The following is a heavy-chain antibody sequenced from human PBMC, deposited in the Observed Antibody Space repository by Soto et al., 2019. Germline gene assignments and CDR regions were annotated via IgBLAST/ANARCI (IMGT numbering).Heavy chain of an antibody. J-gene: IGHJ4*02. CDR3: ARGPSGSGYYVGDY. CDR1: SGFTFSSHW. D-gene: IGHD3-10*02. V-gene: IGHV3-74*01. CDR2: ISSDGTST. Sequence: EVQMVESGGGLVQPGGSLRLSCAASSGFTFSSHWMHWVRQAPGKGLVWVSRISSDGTSTNYADSVKGRFTISRDNAKNTLYPQMNSLRAEDTAIYYCARGPSGSGYYVGDYWGQGTQVTVSS.